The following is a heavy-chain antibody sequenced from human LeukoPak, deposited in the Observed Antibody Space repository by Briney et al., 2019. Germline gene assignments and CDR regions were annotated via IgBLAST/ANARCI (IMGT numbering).Heavy chain of an antibody. D-gene: IGHD6-13*01. Sequence: PGGSLRLSCAVSGFTVSSNYMSWVRQAPGKGLEWVSSISSSSSYIYYADSVKGRFTISRDNAKSSLYLQMNSLRAEDTAVYYCANQMAAAVYGRDYWGQGTLVTVSS. CDR1: GFTVSSNY. V-gene: IGHV3-21*04. J-gene: IGHJ4*02. CDR3: ANQMAAAVYGRDY. CDR2: ISSSSSYI.